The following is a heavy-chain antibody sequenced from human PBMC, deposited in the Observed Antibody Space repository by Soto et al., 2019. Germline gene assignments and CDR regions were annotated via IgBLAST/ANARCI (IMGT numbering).Heavy chain of an antibody. CDR1: GGTFSSYA. D-gene: IGHD1-26*01. V-gene: IGHV1-69*01. CDR2: IIPIFGTA. J-gene: IGHJ6*02. Sequence: QVQLVQSGAEVKKPGSSVKVSCKASGGTFSSYAISWVRQAPGPGLEWMGGIIPIFGTANYAQKFQGRVTITADESTSTAYMELSSLRSEDTAVYYCARAAVGATIYYYYCMDVWGQGTTVTVSS. CDR3: ARAAVGATIYYYYCMDV.